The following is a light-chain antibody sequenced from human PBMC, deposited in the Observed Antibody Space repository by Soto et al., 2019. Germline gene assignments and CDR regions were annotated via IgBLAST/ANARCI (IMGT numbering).Light chain of an antibody. Sequence: QSVLTQPASVSGSPGQSIAISCTGTTSDVGGYNYVSWYQQHPGKVPKLLIHDVSNRPSGVSNRFSGSKSGNTASLTISGLQVEDEADYYCLSKTSTISYVFGTGSKVTVL. CDR3: LSKTSTISYV. V-gene: IGLV2-14*03. CDR1: TSDVGGYNY. J-gene: IGLJ1*01. CDR2: DVS.